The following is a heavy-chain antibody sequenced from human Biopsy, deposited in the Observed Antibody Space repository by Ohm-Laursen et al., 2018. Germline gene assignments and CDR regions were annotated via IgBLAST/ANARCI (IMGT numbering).Heavy chain of an antibody. Sequence: SQTLSLTCGVSGASVKTSGYFWAWIRQRPGEGLEWIGYISYNKRTHYNPSLTSRLAISFDTSNNRISLQLRSVSVADTAVYYCVREPKTGTAEAWYFDLWGRGSPVTVPS. J-gene: IGHJ2*01. D-gene: IGHD3-9*01. CDR2: ISYNKRT. CDR3: VREPKTGTAEAWYFDL. V-gene: IGHV4-31*02. CDR1: GASVKTSGYF.